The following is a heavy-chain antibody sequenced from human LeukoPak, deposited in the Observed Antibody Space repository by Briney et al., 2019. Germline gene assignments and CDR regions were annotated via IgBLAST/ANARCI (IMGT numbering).Heavy chain of an antibody. CDR3: ARYYCGGDCYSGFFDF. CDR1: GGSISSSTSF. J-gene: IGHJ4*03. D-gene: IGHD2-21*02. CDR2: IYYSGST. V-gene: IGHV4-39*01. Sequence: PSETLSLTCTVSGGSISSSTSFWGWIRQPPGKGLDWIGSIYYSGSTYYNPALKSRVTISVDTSRNQLSLKLRSATAADTAVYYCARYYCGGDCYSGFFDFWGRGTLVAVSS.